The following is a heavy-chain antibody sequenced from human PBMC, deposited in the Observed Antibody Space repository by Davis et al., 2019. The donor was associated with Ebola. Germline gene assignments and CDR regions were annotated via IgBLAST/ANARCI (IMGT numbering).Heavy chain of an antibody. CDR1: GGSITSSTYY. J-gene: IGHJ6*02. CDR2: IYYSGST. CDR3: ARLAIAAAGTSIYYYYYGMDV. Sequence: MPSETLSLTCTVSGGSITSSTYYWGWIRQPPGKELEWIGNIYYSGSTYYNPSLKSRVTISIDTSKNQFSLKLSSVTAADTAVYYCARLAIAAAGTSIYYYYYGMDVWGQGTTVTVSS. D-gene: IGHD6-13*01. V-gene: IGHV4-39*01.